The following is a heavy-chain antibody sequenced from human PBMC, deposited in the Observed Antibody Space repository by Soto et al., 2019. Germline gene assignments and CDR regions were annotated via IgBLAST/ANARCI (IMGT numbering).Heavy chain of an antibody. CDR2: ISMSGSYK. D-gene: IGHD2-8*01. CDR3: ASRGHCSNGQCHPFDS. J-gene: IGHJ4*02. CDR1: DFSLSGSY. Sequence: VQLVESGGALVKPGGSLRLSCVGSDFSLSGSYISWVRQAPGKGLEWLSFISMSGSYKTYAASVEGRFTISRDNVKNILYLQMDSLRAEDTAVYYCASRGHCSNGQCHPFDSWGQGTQVTVSS. V-gene: IGHV3-11*06.